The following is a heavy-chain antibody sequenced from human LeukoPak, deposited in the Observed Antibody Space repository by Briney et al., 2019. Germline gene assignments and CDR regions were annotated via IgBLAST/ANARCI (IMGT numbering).Heavy chain of an antibody. V-gene: IGHV3-11*05. J-gene: IGHJ4*02. CDR2: ISSSTSST. CDR1: GFTFSDYY. CDR3: AREVNWNPDY. Sequence: GGSLGLSCAASGFTFSDYYMTWIRQAPGKGLEWVSSISSSTSSTNYADSVKGRFTISRDNAKNSLYLQMNSLRAEDTAVYYCAREVNWNPDYLGQGTLVTVSS. D-gene: IGHD1-20*01.